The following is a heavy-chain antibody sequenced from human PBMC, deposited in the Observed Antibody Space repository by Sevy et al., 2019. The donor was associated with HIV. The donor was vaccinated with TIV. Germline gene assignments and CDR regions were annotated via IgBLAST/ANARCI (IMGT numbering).Heavy chain of an antibody. CDR1: GFTFSNFA. CDR3: AKKMGGGSGMAFLVDY. D-gene: IGHD5-18*01. CDR2: ISGTGDYK. V-gene: IGHV3-23*01. Sequence: GGSLRLSCAASGFTFSNFAMGWVRQAPGKGLDWISVISGTGDYKYYADSVKGWFTISIDNSKNTLSLQMNSLRAEDTAIFYCAKKMGGGSGMAFLVDYWGQGTLVTVSS. J-gene: IGHJ4*02.